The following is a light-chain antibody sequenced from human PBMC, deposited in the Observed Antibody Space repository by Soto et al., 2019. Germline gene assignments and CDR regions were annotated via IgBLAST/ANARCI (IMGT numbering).Light chain of an antibody. CDR1: QTISTY. Sequence: DIQMTQSPSSLSASVGDRVTITCRASQTISTYWNWYQQKPGKAPRSLIYDASSLLSGVPSRFSGIGSATDFTLTIASLQPEDYSTYYCQQSESTPYTVGRGTKVEI. CDR3: QQSESTPYT. V-gene: IGKV1-39*01. CDR2: DAS. J-gene: IGKJ2*01.